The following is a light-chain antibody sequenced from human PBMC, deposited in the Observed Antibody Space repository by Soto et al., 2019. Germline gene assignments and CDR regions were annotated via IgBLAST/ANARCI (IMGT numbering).Light chain of an antibody. Sequence: EIVLTQSPGTLSLSPGEGATLSCRASQNINNNYLAWYQQKPGQAPRLLIHGASSRATGIPDRFSGSGSGTDFTLTISGLEPEDFVVYYCQQYTTSLLPFGGGTKVEIK. J-gene: IGKJ4*01. V-gene: IGKV3-20*01. CDR1: QNINNNY. CDR2: GAS. CDR3: QQYTTSLLP.